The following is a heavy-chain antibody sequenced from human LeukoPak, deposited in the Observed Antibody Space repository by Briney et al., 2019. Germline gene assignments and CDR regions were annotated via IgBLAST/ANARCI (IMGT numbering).Heavy chain of an antibody. D-gene: IGHD3-10*01. J-gene: IGHJ4*02. CDR2: ISGYNGNT. CDR3: AKTFTGYYYGSGNWGPYYFDY. V-gene: IGHV1-18*04. CDR1: GYTFTGYY. Sequence: GASVKVSCKASGYTFTGYYMHWVRQAPGQGLEWMGWISGYNGNTNYAQKVQGRVTMTTDTSTSTAYMELRSLRSDDTAVYYCAKTFTGYYYGSGNWGPYYFDYWGQGTLVTVSS.